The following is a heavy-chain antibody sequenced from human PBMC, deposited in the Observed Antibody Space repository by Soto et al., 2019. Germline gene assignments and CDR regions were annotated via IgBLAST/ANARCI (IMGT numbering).Heavy chain of an antibody. D-gene: IGHD6-19*01. V-gene: IGHV4-59*01. CDR1: GGSISSYY. J-gene: IGHJ5*02. CDR2: IYYSGST. Sequence: SETLSLTCTVSGGSISSYYWSWIRQPPGKGLEWIGYIYYSGSTNYNPSLKSRVTISVDTSKNQFSLKLSSVTAADPAVYYGARDLVGSGYNWFDPWGQGTLVTVSS. CDR3: ARDLVGSGYNWFDP.